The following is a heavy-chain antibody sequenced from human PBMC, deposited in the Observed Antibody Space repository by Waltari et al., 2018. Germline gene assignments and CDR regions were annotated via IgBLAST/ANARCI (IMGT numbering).Heavy chain of an antibody. Sequence: QVQLQQWGAGLLKPSETLSLTCAVYGGSFGYYYWTWIRQPPGKGREWIGEINRGGSTNYNASLKGRVTISVDSSKTQFSLRLTSVAAADTAVYYCARGACSDTSCYANYYYMDVWGKGTAVTVSS. CDR1: GGSFGYYY. CDR3: ARGACSDTSCYANYYYMDV. D-gene: IGHD2-2*01. V-gene: IGHV4-34*01. CDR2: INRGGST. J-gene: IGHJ6*03.